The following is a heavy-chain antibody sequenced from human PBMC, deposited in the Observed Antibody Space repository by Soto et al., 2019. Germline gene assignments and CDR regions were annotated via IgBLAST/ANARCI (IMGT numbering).Heavy chain of an antibody. J-gene: IGHJ4*02. D-gene: IGHD3-9*01. CDR1: GYTFTSYY. CDR2: ISGYNGNT. V-gene: IGHV1-18*01. CDR3: AREAPPGLT. Sequence: ASVKVSCEACGYTFTSYYISWVRQATGQGLEWMGWISGYNGNTNYAQKLQGRVTMTTDTSTSTAYMELRSLRSDDTAVYYCAREAPPGLTGGQGTLFTSPQ.